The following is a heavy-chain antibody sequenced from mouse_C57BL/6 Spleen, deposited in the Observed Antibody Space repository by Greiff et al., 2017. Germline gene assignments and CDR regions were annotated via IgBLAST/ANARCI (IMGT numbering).Heavy chain of an antibody. CDR3: ASQLTGSWFAY. V-gene: IGHV1-82*01. D-gene: IGHD4-1*01. Sequence: QVQLQQSGPELVKPGASVKISCKASGYAFSSSWMNWVKQRPGKGLEWIGRIYPGDGDTNYNGKFKGKATLTADKSSSTAYMQLSSLTSEDSAVYFCASQLTGSWFAYWGQGTLVTVSA. CDR1: GYAFSSSW. J-gene: IGHJ3*01. CDR2: IYPGDGDT.